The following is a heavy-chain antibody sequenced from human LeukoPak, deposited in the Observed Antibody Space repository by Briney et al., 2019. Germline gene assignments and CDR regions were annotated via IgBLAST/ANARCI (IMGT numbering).Heavy chain of an antibody. J-gene: IGHJ4*02. CDR2: IYSGGSI. V-gene: IGHV3-53*04. D-gene: IGHD3-10*01. CDR3: ARDSYHGSGSS. Sequence: GGSLRLSCVASGFTVSSNYMSWVRQAPGKGLAGVSVIYSGGSIYYADSVKGRFTISRHNSKNTLYLQMNSLRAEDTAVYYCARDSYHGSGSSWGQGTLVTVSS. CDR1: GFTVSSNY.